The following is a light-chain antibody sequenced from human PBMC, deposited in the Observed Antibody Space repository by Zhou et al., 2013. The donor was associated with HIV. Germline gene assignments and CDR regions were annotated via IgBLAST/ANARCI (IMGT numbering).Light chain of an antibody. V-gene: IGKV1-5*03. Sequence: DIQMTQSPSTLSASVGDRVTITCRASQSISSWLAWYQQKPGKAPKLLIYKASSLESGVPSRFSGSGSGTEFTLTISSLQPDDFATYYCQQYNSYRTFGQGTKGGNQT. CDR2: KAS. CDR1: QSISSW. J-gene: IGKJ1*01. CDR3: QQYNSYRT.